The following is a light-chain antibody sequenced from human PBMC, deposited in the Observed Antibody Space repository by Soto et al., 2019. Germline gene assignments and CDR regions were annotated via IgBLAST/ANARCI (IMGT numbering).Light chain of an antibody. Sequence: QSALTQPASVSGSPGQSITISCTGTSSDVGSYNLVSWYQQHPGKAPKPVIYEVNKRPSGVSNHFSGSKSGNTASLTISRLQVEDEADYYCCSYAGSSYVFGTGTKLTVL. J-gene: IGLJ1*01. CDR3: CSYAGSSYV. CDR2: EVN. V-gene: IGLV2-23*02. CDR1: SSDVGSYNL.